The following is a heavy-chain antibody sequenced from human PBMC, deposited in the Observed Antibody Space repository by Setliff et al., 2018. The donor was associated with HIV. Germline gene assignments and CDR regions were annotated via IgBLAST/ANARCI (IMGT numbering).Heavy chain of an antibody. J-gene: IGHJ4*02. CDR3: ARDRSYYPNYFDY. CDR2: ISAYHGNT. CDR1: GNIFSSYG. Sequence: ASVKVSCKASGNIFSSYGISWVRQAPGQGLEWMGWISAYHGNTNYAQKLQGRVTMTTDTSTRTSYMELSSLRSEDTAVYYCARDRSYYPNYFDYWGQGTLVTVSS. D-gene: IGHD1-26*01. V-gene: IGHV1-18*01.